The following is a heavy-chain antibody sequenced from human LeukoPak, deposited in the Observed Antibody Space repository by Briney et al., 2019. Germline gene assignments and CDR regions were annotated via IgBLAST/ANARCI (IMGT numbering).Heavy chain of an antibody. D-gene: IGHD3-22*01. CDR2: IYYSGST. Sequence: PSETLSLTCTVSGGTISSGGYYWSWIRQHPGKGLEWIGYIYYSGSTHYNPSLKSRVTISVDTSKNQFSLKLSSVTAADTAVYYCARSQYYYDSSGYLDPWGQGTLVTVSS. CDR3: ARSQYYYDSSGYLDP. CDR1: GGTISSGGYY. J-gene: IGHJ5*02. V-gene: IGHV4-31*03.